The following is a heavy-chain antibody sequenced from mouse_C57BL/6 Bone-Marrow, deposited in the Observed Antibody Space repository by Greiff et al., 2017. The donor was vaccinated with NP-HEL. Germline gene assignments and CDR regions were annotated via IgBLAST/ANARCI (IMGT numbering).Heavy chain of an antibody. D-gene: IGHD2-2*01. V-gene: IGHV1-15*01. Sequence: QVQLQQSGAELVRPGASVTLSCKASGYTFTDYEMHWVKQTPVHGLEWIGAIDPETGGTAYNQKFKGKAILTADKSSSTAYMELRSLTSEDSAVYYCTRGGWLRRGAWFAYWGQGTLVTVSA. CDR3: TRGGWLRRGAWFAY. CDR2: IDPETGGT. CDR1: GYTFTDYE. J-gene: IGHJ3*01.